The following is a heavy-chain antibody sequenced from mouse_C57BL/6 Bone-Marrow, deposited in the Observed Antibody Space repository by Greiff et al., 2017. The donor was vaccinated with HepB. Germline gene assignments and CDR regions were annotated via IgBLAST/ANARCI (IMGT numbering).Heavy chain of an antibody. D-gene: IGHD2-1*01. V-gene: IGHV2-2*01. CDR2: IWSGGST. CDR3: AIYGNWAWFAY. CDR1: GFSLTSYG. J-gene: IGHJ3*01. Sequence: QVQLKESGPGLVQPSQSLSITCTVSGFSLTSYGVHWVRQSPGKGLEWLGVIWSGGSTDYNAAFLSRLSISTDNSKSLVFFKMNSMQADDTAIYYCAIYGNWAWFAYWGQGTLVTVSA.